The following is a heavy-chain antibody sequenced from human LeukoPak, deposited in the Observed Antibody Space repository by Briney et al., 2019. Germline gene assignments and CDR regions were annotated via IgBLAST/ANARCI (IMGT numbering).Heavy chain of an antibody. V-gene: IGHV3-21*01. CDR1: GFTFSSYS. Sequence: PGGSLRLSCAASGFTFSSYSMNWVRQAPGKGLEWVSSISSSSRYIYYADSVKGRFTISRDNAKNSLYLQMNSLRAEDTAVYYCARAKYDSSGYYYSGFDIWGQGTMVTVSS. J-gene: IGHJ3*02. D-gene: IGHD3-22*01. CDR3: ARAKYDSSGYYYSGFDI. CDR2: ISSSSRYI.